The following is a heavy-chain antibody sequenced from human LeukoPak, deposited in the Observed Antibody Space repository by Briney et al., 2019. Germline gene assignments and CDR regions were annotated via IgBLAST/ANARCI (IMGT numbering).Heavy chain of an antibody. D-gene: IGHD4-17*01. Sequence: TSETLSLTCTVSGGSISPYYWGWIRQPPGKGLEWIGSGFYSGCAYYNPSLKSRVTISVDTSKNQFSLNLSSVTAADTAVYYCARLRGAMTPVTSDFDYWGQGTLVTVSS. CDR1: GGSISPYY. CDR3: ARLRGAMTPVTSDFDY. V-gene: IGHV4-39*01. CDR2: GFYSGCA. J-gene: IGHJ4*02.